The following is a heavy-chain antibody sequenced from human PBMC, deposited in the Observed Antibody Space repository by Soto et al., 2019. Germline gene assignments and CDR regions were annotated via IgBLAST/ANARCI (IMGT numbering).Heavy chain of an antibody. CDR2: IYYSGST. D-gene: IGHD3-22*01. Sequence: SETLSLTCTVSGGSISSNGFDNCWSWIRQLPGKGLEWIGYIYYSGSTYYNPSLKSRVTISVDTSKNQFSLKLSSVTAADTAVYYCARGGYDSSGYYYPNWFDPWGQGTLVTVSS. J-gene: IGHJ5*02. CDR3: ARGGYDSSGYYYPNWFDP. CDR1: GGSISSNGFDNC. V-gene: IGHV4-30-4*01.